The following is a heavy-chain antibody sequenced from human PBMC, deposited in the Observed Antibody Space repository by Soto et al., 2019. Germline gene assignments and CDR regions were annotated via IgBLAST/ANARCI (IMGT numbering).Heavy chain of an antibody. Sequence: SETLSLTCAVYGGSFSGYYWSWIRQPPGKGLEWIGEINHSGSTNYNPSLKSRVTISVDTSKNQFSLKLSSVTAADTAVYYCARAGDYPLYYYYYYMDVWGKGTTVTVSS. CDR1: GGSFSGYY. V-gene: IGHV4-34*01. CDR2: INHSGST. J-gene: IGHJ6*03. D-gene: IGHD4-17*01. CDR3: ARAGDYPLYYYYYYMDV.